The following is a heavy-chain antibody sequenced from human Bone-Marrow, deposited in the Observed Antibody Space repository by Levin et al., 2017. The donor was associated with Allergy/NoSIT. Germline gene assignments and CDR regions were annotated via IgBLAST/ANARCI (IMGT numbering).Heavy chain of an antibody. Sequence: SETLSLTCTVSGGSISSSSYYWGWIRQPPGKGLEWIGSIYYSGSTYYNPSLKSRVTISVDTSKNQFSLKLSSVTAADTAVYYCARENFMRGYSYGVGYFDYWGQGTLVTVSS. CDR2: IYYSGST. CDR1: GGSISSSSYY. V-gene: IGHV4-39*02. D-gene: IGHD5-18*01. J-gene: IGHJ4*02. CDR3: ARENFMRGYSYGVGYFDY.